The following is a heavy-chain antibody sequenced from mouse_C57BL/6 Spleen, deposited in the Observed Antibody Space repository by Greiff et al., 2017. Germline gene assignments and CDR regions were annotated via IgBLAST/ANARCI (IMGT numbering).Heavy chain of an antibody. D-gene: IGHD2-1*01. CDR1: GFAFTDYY. V-gene: IGHV7-3*01. CDR2: IRNRANGYTT. Sequence: EVQGVESGGGLVQPGGSLSLSCAASGFAFTDYYMSWVRQPPGKALEWLGYIRNRANGYTTESSASVKGRFTISRNNSQSILYRQMTALRAKDRATYYCERYECNYNYAMDYGGKGTSVTVSS. J-gene: IGHJ4*01. CDR3: ERYECNYNYAMDY.